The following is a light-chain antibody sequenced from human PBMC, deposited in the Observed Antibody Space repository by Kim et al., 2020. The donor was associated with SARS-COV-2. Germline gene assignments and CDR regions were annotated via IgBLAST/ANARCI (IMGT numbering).Light chain of an antibody. J-gene: IGKJ2*01. CDR2: KAS. CDR3: QQYGSSPYT. V-gene: IGKV1-5*03. CDR1: QSISSW. Sequence: SASVGDRVTITGRASQSISSWLAWYQQKRGKAPELLISKASTLQSEVPSRFSGGGSGTEFTLTIRSLQPDDFATYYCQQYGSSPYTFGQGTKLEI.